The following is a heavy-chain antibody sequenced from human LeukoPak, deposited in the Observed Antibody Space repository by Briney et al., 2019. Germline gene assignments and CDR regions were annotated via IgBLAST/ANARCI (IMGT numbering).Heavy chain of an antibody. J-gene: IGHJ6*03. CDR2: ISSSSSYT. V-gene: IGHV3-21*01. CDR1: GFTFSSYS. CDR3: AREGGYDSFYYYMDV. Sequence: GGSLRLSCAASGFTFSSYSMNWVRQAPGKGLEWVSSISSSSSYTYYADSVKGRFTISRDNAKNSLYLQMNSLRAEDTAVYYCAREGGYDSFYYYMDVWGKGTTVTVSS. D-gene: IGHD5-12*01.